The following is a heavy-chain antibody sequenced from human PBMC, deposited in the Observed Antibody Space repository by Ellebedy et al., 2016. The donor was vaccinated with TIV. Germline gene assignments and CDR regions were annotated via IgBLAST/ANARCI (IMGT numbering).Heavy chain of an antibody. V-gene: IGHV4-38-2*02. CDR2: IYHGVTT. D-gene: IGHD6-6*01. CDR1: GYSISSAYY. J-gene: IGHJ6*03. Sequence: SETLSLXCTVSGYSISSAYYWGWIRQPPGKGLEWIGSIYHGVTTYNNPSLKSRVTISVDTSKNQFSLKLSSVTAADTAIYYCARVSYHIAAKYYYYMDVWGKGTTVTVSS. CDR3: ARVSYHIAAKYYYYMDV.